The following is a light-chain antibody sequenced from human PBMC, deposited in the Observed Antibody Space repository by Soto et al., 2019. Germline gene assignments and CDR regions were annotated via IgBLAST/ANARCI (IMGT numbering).Light chain of an antibody. Sequence: DMEMTQSPSSLSASVGDRVTITCRASQSISNYLNWYQHKPGKIPKLLIYAASSLQSGVPTTFSGSGSVTDFTLTIKSLQPEDFATYYCQQSYGTPLTFGGGTKIEIK. CDR2: AAS. CDR1: QSISNY. CDR3: QQSYGTPLT. J-gene: IGKJ4*01. V-gene: IGKV1-39*01.